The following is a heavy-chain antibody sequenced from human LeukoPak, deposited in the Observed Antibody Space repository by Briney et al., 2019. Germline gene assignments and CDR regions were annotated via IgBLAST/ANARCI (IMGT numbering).Heavy chain of an antibody. V-gene: IGHV4-34*01. D-gene: IGHD6-13*01. CDR3: ARPARIAASGRYAFDF. CDR1: GGSLSGYY. J-gene: IGHJ3*01. Sequence: PSETLSLTCAVYGGSLSGYYWSWIRQPPGKGLEWIGEINHSGSTNYNPSLKSRVTISVDTSKNQFSLKLSSVTAADTAVYYCARPARIAASGRYAFDFWGEGTLVTVSS. CDR2: INHSGST.